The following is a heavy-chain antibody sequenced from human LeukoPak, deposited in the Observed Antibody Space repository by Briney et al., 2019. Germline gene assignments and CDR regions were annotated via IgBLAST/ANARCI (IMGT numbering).Heavy chain of an antibody. CDR1: GGSVSSKSYY. D-gene: IGHD3-22*01. CDR3: ARPPDSYDSSGYEF. Sequence: PSETLSLTCTVSGGSVSSKSYYWSWIRQPPGKGLEWIGYIYYGGSTNYNPSLKSRVTMSIDTSKNQFSLKLSSVTAADTAVYYCARPPDSYDSSGYEFWGQGTLVTVSS. CDR2: IYYGGST. J-gene: IGHJ4*02. V-gene: IGHV4-61*01.